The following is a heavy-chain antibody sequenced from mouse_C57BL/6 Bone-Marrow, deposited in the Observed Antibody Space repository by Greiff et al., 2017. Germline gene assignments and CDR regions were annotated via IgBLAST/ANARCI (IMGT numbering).Heavy chain of an antibody. CDR1: GYTFTDYN. Sequence: EVQVVESGPELVKPGASVKIPCKASGYTFTDYNMDWVKQSHGKSLEWIGDINPNNGGTIYNQKFKGKATLTVDKSSSTAYMELRSLTSEDTAVYYCARGGYYGSRYFDVWGTGTTVTVSS. V-gene: IGHV1-18*01. CDR2: INPNNGGT. CDR3: ARGGYYGSRYFDV. D-gene: IGHD1-1*01. J-gene: IGHJ1*03.